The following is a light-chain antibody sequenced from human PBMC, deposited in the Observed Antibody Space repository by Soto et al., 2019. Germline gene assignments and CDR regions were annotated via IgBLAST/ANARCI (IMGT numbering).Light chain of an antibody. CDR2: KAS. J-gene: IGKJ5*01. Sequence: DIQMTHSPSTLSASVGDRVTITCRASQAISSWLAWYQQKPGKAPKLLIYKASTLKSGVPSRFSGSGSGTDFTLTISSLEPEDFAVYYCQQRSNWITFGQGTLLEN. CDR3: QQRSNWIT. V-gene: IGKV1-5*03. CDR1: QAISSW.